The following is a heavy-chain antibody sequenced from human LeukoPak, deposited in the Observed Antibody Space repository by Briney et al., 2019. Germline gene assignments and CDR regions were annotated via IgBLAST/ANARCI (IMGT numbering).Heavy chain of an antibody. Sequence: PSETLSPTCAVYGGSFSGYHWSWIRQPPGKGLEWIGEINHSGSTNYNPSLKSRVTISVDTSKNQFSLKLSSVTAADTAVYYCARGRGDCSGGSCYTQLFDYWGQGTLVTVSS. CDR2: INHSGST. J-gene: IGHJ4*02. D-gene: IGHD2-15*01. CDR1: GGSFSGYH. V-gene: IGHV4-34*01. CDR3: ARGRGDCSGGSCYTQLFDY.